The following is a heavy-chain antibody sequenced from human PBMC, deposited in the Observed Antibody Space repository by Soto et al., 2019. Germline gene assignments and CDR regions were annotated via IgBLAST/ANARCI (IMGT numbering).Heavy chain of an antibody. Sequence: PGGSLRRSCAASEFTFDKYYMTWVRQAPGKGPEWVANMKPDGSEQYYVDSVKGRFTISRGNANNSLYLQMNSLRAEDTAVYFCARGNWNYYYSSDVWGQATTLTVSS. V-gene: IGHV3-7*01. CDR2: MKPDGSEQ. D-gene: IGHD1-20*01. J-gene: IGHJ6*02. CDR3: ARGNWNYYYSSDV. CDR1: EFTFDKYY.